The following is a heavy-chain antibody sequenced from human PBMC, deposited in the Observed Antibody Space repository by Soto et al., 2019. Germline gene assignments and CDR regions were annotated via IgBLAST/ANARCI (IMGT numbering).Heavy chain of an antibody. Sequence: SVKVSCKASGGTFSSYAISWVRQAPGQGLEWMGGIIPIFGTANYAQKFQGRVTITADKSTSTAYMELSSLRSEDTAVYYCASKDIVVVPAAGYYYYGMDVWRQGTTVTVSS. CDR1: GGTFSSYA. CDR2: IIPIFGTA. D-gene: IGHD2-2*01. V-gene: IGHV1-69*06. CDR3: ASKDIVVVPAAGYYYYGMDV. J-gene: IGHJ6*02.